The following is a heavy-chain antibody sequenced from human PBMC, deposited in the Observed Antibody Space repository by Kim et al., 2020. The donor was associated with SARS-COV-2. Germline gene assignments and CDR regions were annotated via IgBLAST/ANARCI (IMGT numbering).Heavy chain of an antibody. CDR3: AGVFRYDILTGYPEY. V-gene: IGHV3-7*03. CDR1: GFTFSSYW. Sequence: GGSLRLSCAASGFTFSSYWMSWVRQAPGKGLEGVANIKQDGSEKYYVDSVKGRFTISRDNAKNSLYLQMNSLRAEDTAVYYCAGVFRYDILTGYPEYWGQGTLVTVSS. D-gene: IGHD3-9*01. J-gene: IGHJ4*02. CDR2: IKQDGSEK.